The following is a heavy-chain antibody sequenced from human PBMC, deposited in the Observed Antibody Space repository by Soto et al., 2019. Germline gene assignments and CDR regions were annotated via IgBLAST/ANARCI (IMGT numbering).Heavy chain of an antibody. CDR1: GFTFSSYG. CDR3: ARDPDPTGYYFDY. Sequence: PGGSLRLSCAASGFTFSSYGMHWVRQAPGKGLEWVAVIWYDGSNKYYADSVKGRFTISKDNSKNTLYLQMNSLRAEDTAVYYCARDPDPTGYYFDYWGQGTLVTVSS. V-gene: IGHV3-33*01. CDR2: IWYDGSNK. J-gene: IGHJ4*02. D-gene: IGHD6-13*01.